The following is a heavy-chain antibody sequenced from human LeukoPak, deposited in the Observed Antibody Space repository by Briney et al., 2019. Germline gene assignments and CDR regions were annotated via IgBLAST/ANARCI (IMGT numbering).Heavy chain of an antibody. CDR2: IKSDGSSI. V-gene: IGHV3-74*01. CDR3: AKVRDTSGWYHFDN. Sequence: GGSLRLSCAASGFTFRSYWMHWVRQAPGKGLVWVSRIKSDGSSITYAESVKGRFTISRDNAKNTLYLQMNSLRAEDTAVYYCAKVRDTSGWYHFDNWGQGTLVTVSS. J-gene: IGHJ4*02. D-gene: IGHD6-19*01. CDR1: GFTFRSYW.